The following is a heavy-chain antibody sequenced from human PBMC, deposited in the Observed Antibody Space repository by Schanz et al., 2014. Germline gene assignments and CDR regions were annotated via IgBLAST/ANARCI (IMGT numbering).Heavy chain of an antibody. CDR1: GFTFSAYW. J-gene: IGHJ3*02. D-gene: IGHD5-18*01. CDR2: ISGNGGST. Sequence: EVQLVEYGGGLVQPGESLRLSCAASGFTFSAYWMAWVRQAPGKGLEWVSAISGNGGSTYFADSVKGRFTISRDNSKNTLSLQMNSLRAEDTAVYYCAREEGYGYGPGAFDIWGQGTMVTVSS. CDR3: AREEGYGYGPGAFDI. V-gene: IGHV3-23*04.